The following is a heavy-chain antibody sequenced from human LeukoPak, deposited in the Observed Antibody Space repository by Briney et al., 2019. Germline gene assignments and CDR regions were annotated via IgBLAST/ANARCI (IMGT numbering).Heavy chain of an antibody. CDR1: GFTFTSHW. Sequence: QSGGSLRLSCEASGFTFTSHWMGWVRQATGKGLEWVANINPAGSDTYYVDSVKGRFTISRDNAKKSTFLQMNSLRVEETALYYCMRWGSAADIQDWGQGTLVTVSS. CDR3: MRWGSAADIQD. J-gene: IGHJ4*02. CDR2: INPAGSDT. D-gene: IGHD6-25*01. V-gene: IGHV3-7*03.